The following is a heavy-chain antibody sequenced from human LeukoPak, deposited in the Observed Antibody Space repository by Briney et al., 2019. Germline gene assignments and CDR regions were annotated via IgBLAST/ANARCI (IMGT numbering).Heavy chain of an antibody. CDR3: AKTPTPSRHYYFLYYIYV. CDR1: GGTFSGYA. J-gene: IGHJ6*03. CDR2: IIPIFGTA. D-gene: IGHD4-23*01. Sequence: GASVKVSCKASGGTFSGYAISWVRQAPGHGLEWMGGIIPIFGTANYAQKFQGRVTITADESTSPAYMELSSLRSEDTAVYYCAKTPTPSRHYYFLYYIYVWGKGTTVTVS. V-gene: IGHV1-69*13.